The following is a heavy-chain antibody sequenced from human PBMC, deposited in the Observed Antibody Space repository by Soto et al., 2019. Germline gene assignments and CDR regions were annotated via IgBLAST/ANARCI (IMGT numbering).Heavy chain of an antibody. CDR3: AADPYYDFWSGYYSFDP. CDR1: GYTFTSYA. Sequence: ASVKVSCKASGYTFTSYAMHWVRQAPGQRLEWMGWINAGNGNTKYSQKFQERVTITRDMSTSTAYMELSSLRSEDTAVYYCAADPYYDFWSGYYSFDPWGQGTLVTVSS. J-gene: IGHJ5*02. V-gene: IGHV1-3*01. CDR2: INAGNGNT. D-gene: IGHD3-3*01.